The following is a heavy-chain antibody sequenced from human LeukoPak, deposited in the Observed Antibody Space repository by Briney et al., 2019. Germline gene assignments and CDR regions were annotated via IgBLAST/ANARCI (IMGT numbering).Heavy chain of an antibody. J-gene: IGHJ4*02. D-gene: IGHD1-26*01. CDR1: GHSFTSYW. CDR3: ARTSGLVGARTGWDYFDY. Sequence: GESLKISCKGSGHSFTSYWIGWVRQMPGKGLEWMGIIYPDDFDTRYSPSFKGQVTISADKSISTAYLQWSSLKASDTAMYYCARTSGLVGARTGWDYFDYWGQGTLVTVSS. V-gene: IGHV5-51*01. CDR2: IYPDDFDT.